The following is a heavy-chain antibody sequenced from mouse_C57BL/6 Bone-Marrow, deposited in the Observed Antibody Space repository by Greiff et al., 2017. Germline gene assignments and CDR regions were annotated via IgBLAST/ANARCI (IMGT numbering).Heavy chain of an antibody. CDR1: GFTFTDYY. CDR2: IRNKANGYTT. V-gene: IGHV7-3*01. CDR3: ARSFYYDYGYAMDY. J-gene: IGHJ4*01. D-gene: IGHD2-4*01. Sequence: EVHLVESGGGLVQPGGSLSLSCAASGFTFTDYYMSWVRQPPGKALEWLGFIRNKANGYTTEYSASVKGRFTISRDNSQSILYLQMNALRAEDSATYYCARSFYYDYGYAMDYWGQGTSVTVSS.